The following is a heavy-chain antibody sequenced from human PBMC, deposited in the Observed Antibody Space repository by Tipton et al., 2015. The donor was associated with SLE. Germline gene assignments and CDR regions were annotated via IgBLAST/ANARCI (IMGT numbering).Heavy chain of an antibody. V-gene: IGHV1-18*01. CDR2: ISAYNGNT. J-gene: IGHJ4*02. D-gene: IGHD1-14*01. Sequence: QSGAEVKKPGASVKVSCKASGYTFTTYGISWVRQAPGQGLEWMGWISAYNGNTNYAQKLQGRVTMTTDTSTNTAYMELRSLRSDDTAVYYWAARNRRLLGATPEFDSCGQGTLVTVSS. CDR3: AARNRRLLGATPEFDS. CDR1: GYTFTTYG.